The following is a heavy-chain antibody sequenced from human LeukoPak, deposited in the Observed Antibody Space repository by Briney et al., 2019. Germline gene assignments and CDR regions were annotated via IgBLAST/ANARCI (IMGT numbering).Heavy chain of an antibody. V-gene: IGHV3-21*04. D-gene: IGHD3-16*01. CDR3: ARGLGSFAYSDAFDI. CDR2: ISSSSTYI. Sequence: GGSLRLSCAASGFTFSNYNMNWVRQAPGKGLEWVSSISSSSTYIYYADSVKGRFTISRDNAKNSLYLQMSSLRAEDTAVYYCARGLGSFAYSDAFDIWGQGTMVTVSS. J-gene: IGHJ3*02. CDR1: GFTFSNYN.